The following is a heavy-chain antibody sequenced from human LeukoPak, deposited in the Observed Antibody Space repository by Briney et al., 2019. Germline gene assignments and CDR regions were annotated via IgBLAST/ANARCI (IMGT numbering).Heavy chain of an antibody. CDR2: ISYSGNA. D-gene: IGHD4-11*01. V-gene: IGHV4-39*01. CDR1: GASIITTNYY. J-gene: IGHJ4*02. CDR3: ARNLGQTWGTVTTDLWYFDH. Sequence: SETLSLTCTVSGASIITTNYYWGWIRQPPGEGLEWIGSISYSGNAYYNPSLRSRLSISMDASKNQFSLKVRSVTAADTAVYYCARNLGQTWGTVTTDLWYFDHWGQGTLVPVSS.